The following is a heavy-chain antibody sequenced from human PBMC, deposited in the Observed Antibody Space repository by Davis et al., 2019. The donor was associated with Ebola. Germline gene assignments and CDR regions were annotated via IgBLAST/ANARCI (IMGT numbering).Heavy chain of an antibody. V-gene: IGHV3-53*01. CDR1: GFTFGSYA. CDR2: LDSGATT. J-gene: IGHJ4*02. Sequence: PGGSLRLSCVASGFTFGSYAMSWVRQAPGEGLEWVSVLDSGATTNYADSVKGRFTISRDNSRNTVYLQMNSLRAEDTAVYYCARVRAPYYFDYWGQGTLVTVSS. CDR3: ARVRAPYYFDY.